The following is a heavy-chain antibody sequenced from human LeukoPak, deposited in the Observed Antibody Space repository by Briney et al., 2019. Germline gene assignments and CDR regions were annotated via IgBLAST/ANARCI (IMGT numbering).Heavy chain of an antibody. D-gene: IGHD3-10*01. Sequence: ASVKVSCKVSGYTLTELSMHWGRQAPGKGLEWMGGFDPEDGETIYAQKFQGRVTMTEDTSTDTAYMELSSLRSEDTAVYYCTMVRGVIKIFDYWGQGTLVTVSS. J-gene: IGHJ4*02. CDR2: FDPEDGET. V-gene: IGHV1-24*01. CDR1: GYTLTELS. CDR3: TMVRGVIKIFDY.